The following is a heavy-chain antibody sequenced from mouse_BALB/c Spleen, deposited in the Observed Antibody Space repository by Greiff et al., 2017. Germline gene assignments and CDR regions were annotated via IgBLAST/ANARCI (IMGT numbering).Heavy chain of an antibody. CDR3: ARLDDYDWFAC. V-gene: IGHV5-6*01. CDR1: GFTFSSYG. Sequence: EVQLVESGGDLVKPGGSLKLSCAASGFTFSSYGMSWVRQTPDKRLEWVATISSGGSYTYYPDSVKGRFTISRDNAKNTLYLQMSSLKSEDTAMYYCARLDDYDWFACWGQGTLVTVSA. CDR2: ISSGGSYT. D-gene: IGHD2-4*01. J-gene: IGHJ3*01.